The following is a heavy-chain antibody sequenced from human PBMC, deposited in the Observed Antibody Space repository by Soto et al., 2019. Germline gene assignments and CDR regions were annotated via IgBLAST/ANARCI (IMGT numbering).Heavy chain of an antibody. Sequence: QVQLVQSGAEVKKPGASVKVSCKASGYTFTSYDINWVRQATGQGLEWMGWMNPNSGNTGYAQKFQGRVTMTRNTSTSTAYMELSSLRAGDTAVYYWAREGGFSYGFDSWGQAALVTVSS. J-gene: IGHJ4*02. CDR1: GYTFTSYD. CDR2: MNPNSGNT. D-gene: IGHD5-18*01. V-gene: IGHV1-8*01. CDR3: AREGGFSYGFDS.